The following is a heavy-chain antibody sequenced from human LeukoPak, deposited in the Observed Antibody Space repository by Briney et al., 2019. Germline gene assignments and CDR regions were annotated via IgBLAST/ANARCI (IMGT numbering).Heavy chain of an antibody. CDR3: ARDFAREFTIDY. D-gene: IGHD3-10*01. V-gene: IGHV3-48*01. CDR1: GFTFSSYN. CDR2: IGSSSNII. Sequence: GGSLRLSCAASGFTFSSYNMNWVRQPPGKGLQWVSYIGSSSNIIYYADSVKGRFTISRDNAKNSLFLQMNSLRAEDTAVYYCARDFAREFTIDYWGQGTLVTVSS. J-gene: IGHJ4*02.